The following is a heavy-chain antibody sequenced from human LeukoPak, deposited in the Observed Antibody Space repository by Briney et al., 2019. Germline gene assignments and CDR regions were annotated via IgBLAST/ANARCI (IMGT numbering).Heavy chain of an antibody. CDR2: ISNSGSII. J-gene: IGHJ4*02. D-gene: IGHD3-22*01. Sequence: PGGSLRLSCAASGFTFTNYEMNWVRQAPGKGLEWVSYISNSGSIIYYADSVKGRFTISRDNAKNSLYLQMNSLRAEDTAVYYCARDLYRIVVVPHYFDYWGQGTLVTVSS. CDR1: GFTFTNYE. V-gene: IGHV3-48*03. CDR3: ARDLYRIVVVPHYFDY.